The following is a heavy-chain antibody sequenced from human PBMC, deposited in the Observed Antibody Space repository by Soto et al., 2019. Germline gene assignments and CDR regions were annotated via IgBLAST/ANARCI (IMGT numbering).Heavy chain of an antibody. V-gene: IGHV2-5*02. D-gene: IGHD6-19*01. CDR1: GFSLSDNAVA. J-gene: IGHJ4*02. CDR3: AHGSGWLSDY. CDR2: IHWGGVR. Sequence: ITWRVSGPPLVKPTQPLTLTCTFSGFSLSDNAVAVGWIRQPPGKALERLALIHWGGVRHYSPALKGRVTISRDTAETQGVLTMTVLDPVDTATYYCAHGSGWLSDYWGQGILVTVSS.